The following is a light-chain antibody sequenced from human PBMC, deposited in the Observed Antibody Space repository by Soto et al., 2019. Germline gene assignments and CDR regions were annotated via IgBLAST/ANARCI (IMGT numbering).Light chain of an antibody. Sequence: DIHLTQSPSLLYASLGDRDTITCRDSEGSCTYLAWYQPKPGKALHLLISAASTLQSGVPSRFSGSGSATDFTLSIRSLQPDDFATYYCQQYGSYSRTFGQGTMV. J-gene: IGKJ1*01. CDR1: EGSCTY. CDR2: AAS. CDR3: QQYGSYSRT. V-gene: IGKV1-9*01.